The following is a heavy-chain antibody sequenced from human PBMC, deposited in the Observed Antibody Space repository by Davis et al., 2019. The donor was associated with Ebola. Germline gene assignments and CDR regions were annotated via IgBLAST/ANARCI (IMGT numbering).Heavy chain of an antibody. CDR2: IFSNDEK. J-gene: IGHJ3*02. Sequence: SGPTLVKPTQTLTLTCTVSGFSLSNARMGVSWIRQPPGKALEWLAHIFSNDEKSYSTSLKSRLTISKDTSKSQVVLTMTNMDPVDTATYYCARIVDTAMADAFDIWGQGTMVTVSS. V-gene: IGHV2-26*01. CDR3: ARIVDTAMADAFDI. CDR1: GFSLSNARMG. D-gene: IGHD5-18*01.